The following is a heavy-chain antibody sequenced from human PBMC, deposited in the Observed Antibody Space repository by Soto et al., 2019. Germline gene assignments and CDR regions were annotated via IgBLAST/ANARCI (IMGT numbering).Heavy chain of an antibody. Sequence: QVQLVQSGAEEKKPGASVKVSCKASGYTFTTYTMNWVRQAPGQRPEWMGWINAGNGNTKYSQKFQGRVTITRDTSASTAYMELISLRSEDTAVYYCTRDRLTVPATAERSSWFDPWGQGTLVTVSS. CDR2: INAGNGNT. CDR3: TRDRLTVPATAERSSWFDP. V-gene: IGHV1-3*05. D-gene: IGHD4-17*01. J-gene: IGHJ5*02. CDR1: GYTFTTYT.